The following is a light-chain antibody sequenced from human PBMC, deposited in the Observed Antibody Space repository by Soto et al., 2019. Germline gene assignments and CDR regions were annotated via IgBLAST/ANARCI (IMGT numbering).Light chain of an antibody. CDR3: QQYNNCPLT. Sequence: EIAMTQSPATLSVSPGERATLSCRASQSVNSNLAWYQQKPGQAPRLLIYGASTRATGIPARFSGSGSGTEFTVTISSLQSEDFAVYYCQQYNNCPLTFGGGTKVEIQ. CDR2: GAS. J-gene: IGKJ4*01. V-gene: IGKV3-15*01. CDR1: QSVNSN.